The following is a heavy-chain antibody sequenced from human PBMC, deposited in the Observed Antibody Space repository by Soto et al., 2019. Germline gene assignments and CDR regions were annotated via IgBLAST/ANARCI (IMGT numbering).Heavy chain of an antibody. D-gene: IGHD1-26*01. CDR1: GGTFSSYA. CDR2: IIPIFGTA. J-gene: IGHJ6*02. Sequence: QVQLVQSGAEVKKPGSSVKVSCKASGGTFSSYAISWVRQAPGQGLEWMGGIIPIFGTANYAQKFQGRVTITADESTRTAYMELSSVRSEDTAVYYCARDGGVWDSHRKNRNQSPRCGMDVLGQGTTVTVSS. V-gene: IGHV1-69*01. CDR3: ARDGGVWDSHRKNRNQSPRCGMDV.